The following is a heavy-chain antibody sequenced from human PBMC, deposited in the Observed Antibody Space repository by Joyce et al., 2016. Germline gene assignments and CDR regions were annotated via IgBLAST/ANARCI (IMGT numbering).Heavy chain of an antibody. J-gene: IGHJ4*02. D-gene: IGHD3-22*01. CDR2: ISAYNGNT. Sequence: QVQLVQSGAEVKKPGASVKVSCKASGYNFNSYGISWVRQAPGQGLEWMGWISAYNGNTNDAQKFQGRVTMTTDTSTNTAYMELRSLRSDDSAVYYCARDRYYYDSATYAGDWGQGTLVTVSS. V-gene: IGHV1-18*01. CDR3: ARDRYYYDSATYAGD. CDR1: GYNFNSYG.